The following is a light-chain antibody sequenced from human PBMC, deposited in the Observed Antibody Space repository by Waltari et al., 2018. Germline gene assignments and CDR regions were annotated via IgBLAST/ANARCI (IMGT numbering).Light chain of an antibody. CDR1: QSISDS. V-gene: IGKV1-5*03. Sequence: DIQMTQSPSTLSASVGDRVTITCRASQSISDSLAWYQQKPGKVPKLLIYKTSSLESGVPSRFSGSGSGTEFTLTISSLQPDDFATYYCQQYNTYPWTFGQGTKVEIK. J-gene: IGKJ1*01. CDR2: KTS. CDR3: QQYNTYPWT.